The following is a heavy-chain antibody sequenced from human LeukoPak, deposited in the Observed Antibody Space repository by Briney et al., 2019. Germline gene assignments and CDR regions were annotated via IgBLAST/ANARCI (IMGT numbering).Heavy chain of an antibody. CDR1: GGTFSSYA. D-gene: IGHD3-9*01. CDR3: ARVFYDILTGYYNWFDP. J-gene: IGHJ5*02. Sequence: SVKVSCKASGGTFSSYAISWVRQAPGQGLEWMGGIIPIFGTANYVQKFQGRVTITADESTSTAYMELSSLRSEDTAVYYCARVFYDILTGYYNWFDPWGQGTLVTVSS. CDR2: IIPIFGTA. V-gene: IGHV1-69*01.